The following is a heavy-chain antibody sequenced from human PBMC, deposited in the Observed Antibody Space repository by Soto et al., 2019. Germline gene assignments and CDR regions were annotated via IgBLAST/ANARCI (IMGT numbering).Heavy chain of an antibody. CDR2: INLAGGHI. J-gene: IGHJ6*02. V-gene: IGHV3-74*01. CDR3: ARGYCSTTRCDYYYAMDV. Sequence: EVQLVESGGGLVQPGGSLRLSCAASGFTFSSYWMYWVHQAPGKGLVWVSRINLAGGHITYADAVKGRFTISRDNAKNTLYLQKNSLRAEDTAVYYCARGYCSTTRCDYYYAMDVWGQGATVTVSS. CDR1: GFTFSSYW. D-gene: IGHD2-2*01.